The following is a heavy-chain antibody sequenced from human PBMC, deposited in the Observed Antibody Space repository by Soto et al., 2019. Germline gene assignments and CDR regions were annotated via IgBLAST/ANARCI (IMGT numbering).Heavy chain of an antibody. D-gene: IGHD1-26*01. Sequence: EVQLLESGGGLVQPGGSLKLSCAASGFTFNNFAMNWVRQAPGKGLEWVSLINSGRESTYYGVSVRGRFTISRDNSKNTLYLQMHSLGAEDTAVYFCARGPPTVGSINLVFDYWGQGALVTVSS. V-gene: IGHV3-23*03. CDR3: ARGPPTVGSINLVFDY. CDR2: INSGREST. J-gene: IGHJ4*02. CDR1: GFTFNNFA.